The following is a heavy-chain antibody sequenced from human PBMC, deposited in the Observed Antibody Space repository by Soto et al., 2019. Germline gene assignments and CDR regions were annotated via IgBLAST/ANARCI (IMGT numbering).Heavy chain of an antibody. D-gene: IGHD3-10*01. Sequence: QVQLVQSGAEVKKPGSSVKVSCKASGGTFSSHVFNWVRQAPGQGLEWMGGIMPIIGTANYAQKFQGRVTITAAESTSTAYMELSSLRSEDTAVYYWARDLEFRDGNISHLDYWGKGTLVTVSS. V-gene: IGHV1-69*01. CDR1: GGTFSSHV. CDR2: IMPIIGTA. J-gene: IGHJ4*02. CDR3: ARDLEFRDGNISHLDY.